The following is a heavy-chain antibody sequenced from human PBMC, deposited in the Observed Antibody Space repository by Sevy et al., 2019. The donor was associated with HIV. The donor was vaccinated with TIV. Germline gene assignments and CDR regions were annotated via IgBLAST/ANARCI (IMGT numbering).Heavy chain of an antibody. CDR2: LSGSGSST. CDR3: ARYVGSLMVRMCYGMDV. CDR1: GFTFNNYA. J-gene: IGHJ6*02. Sequence: GGSLRLSCEASGFTFNNYAMSWVRQAPGKGLEWVSTLSGSGSSTYYADSVRVRFTISRDNTRNTLYLEVDSLRGEDTAVYYCARYVGSLMVRMCYGMDVWGQGTTVTVSS. D-gene: IGHD5-18*01. V-gene: IGHV3-23*01.